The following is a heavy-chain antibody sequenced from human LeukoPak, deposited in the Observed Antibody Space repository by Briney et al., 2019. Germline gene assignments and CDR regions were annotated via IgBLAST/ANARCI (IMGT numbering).Heavy chain of an antibody. V-gene: IGHV4-34*01. D-gene: IGHD2-2*01. CDR2: INHSEIT. CDR3: ARADIVVPYGMDV. CDR1: GGSFSGYY. Sequence: SETLSLTCAVYGGSFSGYYWSWIRQPPGKGLEWIGEINHSEITNYNPSLKSRVTISVDTSKNQFSLKLSSVTAADTAVYHCARADIVVPYGMDVWGQGTTVTVSS. J-gene: IGHJ6*02.